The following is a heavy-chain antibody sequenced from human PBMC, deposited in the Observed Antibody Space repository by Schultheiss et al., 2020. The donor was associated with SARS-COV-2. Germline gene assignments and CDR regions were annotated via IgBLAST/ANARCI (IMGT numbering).Heavy chain of an antibody. D-gene: IGHD2-2*01. J-gene: IGHJ4*02. CDR3: ARGEPNIVVVPAPFDY. CDR1: GGSISSGGYY. CDR2: IYYSGST. V-gene: IGHV4-31*03. Sequence: SETLSLTCTVSGGSISSGGYYWSWIRQHPGKGLEWIGYIYYSGSTYYNPSLKSRVTISVDTSKNQFSLKLSSVTAADTAVYYCARGEPNIVVVPAPFDYWGQGTLVTVSS.